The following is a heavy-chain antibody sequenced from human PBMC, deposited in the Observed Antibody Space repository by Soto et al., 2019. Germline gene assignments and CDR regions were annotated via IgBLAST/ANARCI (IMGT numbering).Heavy chain of an antibody. J-gene: IGHJ6*02. CDR2: IWYDGSNK. D-gene: IGHD3-3*01. CDR3: ARDATPYYDFWSGKLIAYYYYYGMDV. Sequence: GGSLRRSCAASGFTFSSYGMHWVRQAPGKGLEWVAVIWYDGSNKYYADSVKGRFTISRDNSKNTLYLQMNSLRAEDTAVYYCARDATPYYDFWSGKLIAYYYYYGMDVWGQGTTVTVSS. CDR1: GFTFSSYG. V-gene: IGHV3-33*01.